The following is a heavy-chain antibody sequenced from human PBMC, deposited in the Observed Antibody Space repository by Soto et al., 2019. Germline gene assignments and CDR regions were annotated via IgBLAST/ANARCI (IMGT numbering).Heavy chain of an antibody. V-gene: IGHV5-51*01. Sequence: PGESLKISFEGFGYDFTNSLICWVGQMPVKGLEWMGIIYHGSSDTRYSPYFQGQVIISAEKCISNVFLQWNSLNSSETAKYLCARSGFSCIFDLWGHGTLVTVCS. CDR1: GYDFTNSL. CDR2: IYHGSSDT. CDR3: ARSGFSCIFDL. D-gene: IGHD5-12*01. J-gene: IGHJ2*01.